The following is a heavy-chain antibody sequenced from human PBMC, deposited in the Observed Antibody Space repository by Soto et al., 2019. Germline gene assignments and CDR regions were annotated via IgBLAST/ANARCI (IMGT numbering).Heavy chain of an antibody. V-gene: IGHV1-69*12. D-gene: IGHD2-15*01. CDR1: GGTFSSYA. Sequence: QVQLVQSGAEVKKPGSSVKVSCKASGGTFSSYAISWVRQAPGQGLEWMGGIIPIFGTANYAQKFQGRVTITADESTGTAYMELSSLRSEDTAVYYWARVFFRHCSGGSCYLDYWGQGTLVTVSS. CDR3: ARVFFRHCSGGSCYLDY. CDR2: IIPIFGTA. J-gene: IGHJ4*02.